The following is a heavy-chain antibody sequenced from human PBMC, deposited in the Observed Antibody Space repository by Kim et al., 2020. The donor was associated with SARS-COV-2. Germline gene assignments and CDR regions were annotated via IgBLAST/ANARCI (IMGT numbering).Heavy chain of an antibody. CDR1: GYTFTSYG. CDR2: ISAYNGNT. V-gene: IGHV1-18*01. D-gene: IGHD3-22*01. CDR3: ARDPRGGGMIVVVMGYYGMDV. Sequence: ASVKVSCKASGYTFTSYGISWVRQAPGQGLEWMGWISAYNGNTNYAQKLQGRVTMTTDTSTSTAYMELRSLRSDDTAVYYCARDPRGGGMIVVVMGYYGMDVWGQGTTVTVSS. J-gene: IGHJ6*02.